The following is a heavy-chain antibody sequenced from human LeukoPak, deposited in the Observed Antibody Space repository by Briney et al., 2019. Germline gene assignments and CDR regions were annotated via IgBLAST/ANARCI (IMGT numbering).Heavy chain of an antibody. D-gene: IGHD2-15*01. CDR2: ISGSGGST. V-gene: IGHV3-23*01. CDR3: AKDLECSGGSCSFDY. Sequence: GGSLRLSCAASGFTFSSHAMSRLRQAPGTALEWASAISGSGGSTYYADSVKGRFTISRDNSKNTLYLQMNSLRAEDTAVYYCAKDLECSGGSCSFDYWGQGTLVTVSS. J-gene: IGHJ4*02. CDR1: GFTFSSHA.